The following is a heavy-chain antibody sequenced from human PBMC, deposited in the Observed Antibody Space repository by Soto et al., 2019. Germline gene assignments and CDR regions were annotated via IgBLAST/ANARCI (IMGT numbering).Heavy chain of an antibody. CDR1: GFTFSSYA. J-gene: IGHJ5*02. CDR2: ISNSGHSA. V-gene: IGHV3-23*01. CDR3: AKGGPTFLNWFGP. D-gene: IGHD5-12*01. Sequence: PRGSLRLSCAASGFTFSSYAMSWVRQAPGKGLEWISVISNSGHSAYYADSVKGRFTISRDNSKNTLYLQIKSLRAEDTAAYYCAKGGPTFLNWFGPWGQGTLVTVSS.